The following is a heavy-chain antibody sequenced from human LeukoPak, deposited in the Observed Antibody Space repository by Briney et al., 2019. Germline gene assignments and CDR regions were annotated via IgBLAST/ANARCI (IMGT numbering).Heavy chain of an antibody. V-gene: IGHV4-59*12. Sequence: SETLSLTCTVSGGSMRGYYLSWIRQPPGERLEWIGHIYITGDVNYRPSLRSRVSISIDSSKNQVSLQLSSVTAADTAVYYWATMTAGGLHWGYLDYWGQGTLVAVSS. CDR1: GGSMRGYY. D-gene: IGHD7-27*01. CDR3: ATMTAGGLHWGYLDY. J-gene: IGHJ4*02. CDR2: IYITGDV.